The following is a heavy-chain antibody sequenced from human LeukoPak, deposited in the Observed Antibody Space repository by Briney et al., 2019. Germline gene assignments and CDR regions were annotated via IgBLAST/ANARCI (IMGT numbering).Heavy chain of an antibody. CDR2: TYYRSKWYN. CDR1: GDSVSSNSAA. V-gene: IGHV6-1*01. J-gene: IGHJ4*02. D-gene: IGHD3-22*01. Sequence: SQTLSLTCATSGDSVSSNSAAWNWLRQSPSRGLEWLGRTYYRSKWYNDYAVSVKSQITINPDTSKNQFSLQLNSVTPEDTAVYYCARGVRITMIVVDWGRGTLVTVSS. CDR3: ARGVRITMIVVD.